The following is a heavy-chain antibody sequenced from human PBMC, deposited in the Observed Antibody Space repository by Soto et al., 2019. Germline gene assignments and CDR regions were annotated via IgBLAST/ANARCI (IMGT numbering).Heavy chain of an antibody. CDR3: ARESTPPKYYDFWSGYYDAYYYYGMDV. D-gene: IGHD3-3*01. CDR2: IYTSGST. J-gene: IGHJ6*02. V-gene: IGHV4-4*07. Sequence: PSETLSLTCTVSGGSISSYYWSWIRQPAGKGLEWIGRIYTSGSTNYNPSLKSRVTMSVDTSKNQFSLKLSSVTAADTAVYYCARESTPPKYYDFWSGYYDAYYYYGMDVWGQGTTVTSP. CDR1: GGSISSYY.